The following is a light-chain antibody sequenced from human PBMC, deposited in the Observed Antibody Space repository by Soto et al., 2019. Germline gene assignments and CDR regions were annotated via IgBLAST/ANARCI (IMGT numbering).Light chain of an antibody. J-gene: IGKJ1*01. Sequence: EIVLTQSPATLSLSPGERATLSYRASQSVSSYLAWYQQKPGQAPRLLIYDASNRATGIPARFSGSGSGTDFTLTISSLEPEDCAVYYCQHRSNWPPWTVGQGTKVEIK. CDR3: QHRSNWPPWT. CDR2: DAS. CDR1: QSVSSY. V-gene: IGKV3-11*01.